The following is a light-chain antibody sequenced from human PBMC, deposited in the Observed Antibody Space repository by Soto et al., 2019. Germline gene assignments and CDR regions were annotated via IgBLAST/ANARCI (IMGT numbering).Light chain of an antibody. Sequence: EIVMTQSPATLSVSPGERATLSCRASQSVSSNLAWYQQKPGQAPRLLIYGASTRDTGIPARFSGSRSGTEFTLTISSLQSEDFAVYYCQQYNNWRGTFGQGTKVEIK. CDR1: QSVSSN. CDR3: QQYNNWRGT. V-gene: IGKV3-15*01. CDR2: GAS. J-gene: IGKJ1*01.